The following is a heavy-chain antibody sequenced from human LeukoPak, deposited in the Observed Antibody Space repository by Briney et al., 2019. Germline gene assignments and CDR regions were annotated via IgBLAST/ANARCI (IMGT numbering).Heavy chain of an antibody. CDR2: IYHSGST. D-gene: IGHD6-13*01. CDR3: ARERVEQQPFDY. CDR1: GGSISSGGYS. V-gene: IGHV4-30-2*01. J-gene: IGHJ4*02. Sequence: PSETLSLTCAVPGGSISSGGYSWSWVRQPPGKGLEWIGYIYHSGSTYYNPSLKSRVTISVDRSKNQFSLKLSSVTAADTAVYYCARERVEQQPFDYWGQGTLVTVSS.